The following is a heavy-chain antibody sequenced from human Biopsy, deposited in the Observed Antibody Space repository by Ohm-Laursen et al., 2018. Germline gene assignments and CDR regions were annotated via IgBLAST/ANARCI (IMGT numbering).Heavy chain of an antibody. J-gene: IGHJ5*01. CDR2: IYNTETT. V-gene: IGHV4-39*01. CDR3: ARHPTGFWFDP. CDR1: GGSISSSTPYY. Sequence: TLSLTCTVSGGSISSSTPYYWAWLRQPPGKGLEWIGSIYNTETTFYNPSLKSRIIISVDTSTKQFPLKVSSVTAADTALYFCARHPTGFWFDPWGQGTLVTVSS.